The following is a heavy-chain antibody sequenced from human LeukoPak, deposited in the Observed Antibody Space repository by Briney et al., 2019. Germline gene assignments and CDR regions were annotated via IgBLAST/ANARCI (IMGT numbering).Heavy chain of an antibody. V-gene: IGHV4-59*01. CDR2: IYYSGST. J-gene: IGHJ4*02. CDR1: DGSISSYY. D-gene: IGHD3-22*01. Sequence: PSETLSLTCTVSDGSISSYYWSWIRQPPGKGLEWIGYIYYSGSTNYNPSLKSRVTISVDTSKNQFSLRLSSVTAADTAVYYCASYSYYYDSSGYFDYWGQGTLVTVSS. CDR3: ASYSYYYDSSGYFDY.